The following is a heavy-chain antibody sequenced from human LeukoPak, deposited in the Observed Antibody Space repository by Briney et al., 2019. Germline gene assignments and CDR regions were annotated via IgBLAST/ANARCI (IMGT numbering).Heavy chain of an antibody. J-gene: IGHJ6*03. D-gene: IGHD2-2*01. CDR2: INHSGST. V-gene: IGHV4-34*01. CDR1: GGSFSGYY. CDR3: ASGRRQPAGNYMDV. Sequence: SETLSLTCAVYGGSFSGYYWSWIRQPPGKGLEWIGEINHSGSTNYNPSLKSRVTISVDTSKNQFSLKLSSVTAADTAVYYCASGRRQPAGNYMDVWGKGTTVTVSS.